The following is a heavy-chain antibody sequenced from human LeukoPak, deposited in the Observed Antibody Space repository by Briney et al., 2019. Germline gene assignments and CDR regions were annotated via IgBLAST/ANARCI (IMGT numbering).Heavy chain of an antibody. J-gene: IGHJ4*02. Sequence: GGSLRLSCAASGFTFSDYSMSWVRQAPGKGLEWVSYISGSSNYIYYADPVRGRFTISRDYAKKSVYPQMNSLRADDAAVYCCAREPSGWFLDYGGEGTLLTVPS. D-gene: IGHD6-19*01. CDR3: AREPSGWFLDY. CDR2: ISGSSNYI. CDR1: GFTFSDYS. V-gene: IGHV3-21*01.